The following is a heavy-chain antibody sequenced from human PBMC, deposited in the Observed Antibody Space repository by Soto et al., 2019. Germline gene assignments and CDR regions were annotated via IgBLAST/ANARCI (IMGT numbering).Heavy chain of an antibody. V-gene: IGHV1-69*13. CDR2: IIPIFGTA. CDR3: ARGAAGYCSSTSRYNTYYDSGRDV. D-gene: IGHD2-2*02. J-gene: IGHJ6*01. CDR1: GGPFSSYA. Sequence: SVKFSCKASGGPFSSYAISWVRQAPGQGLEWMGGIIPIFGTANYAQKFQGRVTITADESTSTGYMELSSLRSEDTAVYYCARGAAGYCSSTSRYNTYYDSGRDVWGKWTMGT.